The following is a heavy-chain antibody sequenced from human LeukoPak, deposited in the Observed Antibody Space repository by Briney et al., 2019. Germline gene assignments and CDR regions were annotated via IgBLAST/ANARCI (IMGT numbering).Heavy chain of an antibody. J-gene: IGHJ4*02. CDR3: ASSYGSASPDFDY. D-gene: IGHD3-10*01. CDR1: GGSISSYY. Sequence: SETLSLTXTVSGGSISSYYWSWIRQPPGKGLEWIGYIYYSGSTNYNPSLKSRVTISVDTSKNQFSLKLSSVTAADTAVYYCASSYGSASPDFDYWGQGTLVTVSS. V-gene: IGHV4-59*01. CDR2: IYYSGST.